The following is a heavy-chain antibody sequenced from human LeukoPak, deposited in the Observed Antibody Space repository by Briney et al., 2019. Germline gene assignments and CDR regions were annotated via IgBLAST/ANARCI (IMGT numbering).Heavy chain of an antibody. CDR1: GFTFSCYS. D-gene: IGHD5-12*01. J-gene: IGHJ5*02. V-gene: IGHV3-21*01. CDR3: ARNPGILATHWFDP. CDR2: ISSSSNYI. Sequence: GGPLRLSCGACGFTFSCYSVHWLRQAPGKGLEGVSSISSSSNYIYYADSLKGQFTISGDNPKNSLYLQMNSLKAEDRAVYYCARNPGILATHWFDPWGQGTLVTVSS.